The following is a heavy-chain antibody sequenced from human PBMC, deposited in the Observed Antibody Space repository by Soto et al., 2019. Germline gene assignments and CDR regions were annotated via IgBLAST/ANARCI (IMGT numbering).Heavy chain of an antibody. CDR3: VRPTFTNSRFTFDF. CDR1: GFTFSDHH. J-gene: IGHJ4*02. Sequence: EVQLVESGGGLVQPGGSLRLSCAFSGFTFSDHHMDWVRQTPGKGLEWVGRSRNKDNSHTTEYAASVKGRFTISRDESKNSLFLQMNRLQTADTAVYFCVRPTFTNSRFTFDFWGQGTLVTVSS. V-gene: IGHV3-72*01. D-gene: IGHD2-2*01. CDR2: SRNKDNSHTT.